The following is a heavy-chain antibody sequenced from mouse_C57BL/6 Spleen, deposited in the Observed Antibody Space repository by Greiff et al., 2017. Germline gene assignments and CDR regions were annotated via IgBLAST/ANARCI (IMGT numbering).Heavy chain of an antibody. V-gene: IGHV1-81*01. J-gene: IGHJ4*01. CDR2: IYPRSGNT. Sequence: VQLQESGAELARPGASVKLSCKASGYTFTSYGISWVKQRTGQGLEWIGEIYPRSGNTYYNEKFKGKATLTADKSSSTAYMELRSLTSEDSAVYFCARLGADYAMDYWGQGTSVTVSS. CDR1: GYTFTSYG. CDR3: ARLGADYAMDY.